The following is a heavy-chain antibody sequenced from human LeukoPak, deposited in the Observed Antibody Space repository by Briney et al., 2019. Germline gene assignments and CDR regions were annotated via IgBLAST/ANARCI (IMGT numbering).Heavy chain of an antibody. V-gene: IGHV3-33*01. Sequence: GGSLRLSCAASGFTFSSYGMHWVRQAPGKGLEWVAVIWYDGSNKYYADSVKGRFTISRDNSKNTLYLQMNSLRAEDTAVYYCARGLIVGCAFDIWGQGTMVTVSS. J-gene: IGHJ3*02. CDR2: IWYDGSNK. CDR3: ARGLIVGCAFDI. D-gene: IGHD2/OR15-2a*01. CDR1: GFTFSSYG.